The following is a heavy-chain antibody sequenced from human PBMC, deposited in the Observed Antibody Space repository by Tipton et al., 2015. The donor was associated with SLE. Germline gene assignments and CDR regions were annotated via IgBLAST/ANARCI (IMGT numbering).Heavy chain of an antibody. Sequence: SLRLSCAASGFSFSSYAMHWVRQAPGKGLEWVAIISYDGSNKYYADSVKGRFTISRDNSKNTLYLQMNSLRAEDTAVYYCARMGGNLEWLLHGMDVWGQGTTVTVSS. CDR3: ARMGGNLEWLLHGMDV. CDR1: GFSFSSYA. J-gene: IGHJ6*02. V-gene: IGHV3-30-3*01. CDR2: ISYDGSNK. D-gene: IGHD3-3*01.